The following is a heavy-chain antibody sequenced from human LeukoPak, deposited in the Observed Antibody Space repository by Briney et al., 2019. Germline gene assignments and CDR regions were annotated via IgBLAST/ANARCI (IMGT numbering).Heavy chain of an antibody. Sequence: ASVKVSCKASGYTFTSYGISWVRQAPGQGLEWMGIINPSGGSTSYAQKFQGRVTMTRDTSTSTVYMELISLRSEDTAVYYCARSRDYSGCGTNWGQGTLVTVSS. J-gene: IGHJ4*02. CDR2: INPSGGST. CDR1: GYTFTSYG. V-gene: IGHV1-46*01. D-gene: IGHD6-19*01. CDR3: ARSRDYSGCGTN.